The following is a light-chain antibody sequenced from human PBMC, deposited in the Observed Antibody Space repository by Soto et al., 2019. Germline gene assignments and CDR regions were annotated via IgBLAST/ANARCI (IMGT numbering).Light chain of an antibody. V-gene: IGKV1-39*01. J-gene: IGKJ1*01. CDR2: AAS. Sequence: DIQMTQSPSSLSASVGDRVTITCRASQSISTSLNWYQQKTGKAPKLLIYAASSLQSGVPSRFSGSGSGTDFTLTISSLQPEDFATYYCQQSYSAWAFGQGTKVDIK. CDR3: QQSYSAWA. CDR1: QSISTS.